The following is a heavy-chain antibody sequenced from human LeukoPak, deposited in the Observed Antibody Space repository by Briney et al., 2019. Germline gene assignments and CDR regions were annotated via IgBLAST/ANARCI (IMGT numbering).Heavy chain of an antibody. V-gene: IGHV4-61*02. CDR2: IYTSGST. CDR3: ARERAYYDILPRWFDP. Sequence: SQTLSLTCTVSGGSISSGSYYWSWIRQPAEKGLEWIGRIYTSGSTNYNPSLKSRVTISLDTSKNQFSLKLSSVTAADTAVYYCARERAYYDILPRWFDPWGQGTLVTVSS. CDR1: GGSISSGSYY. D-gene: IGHD3-9*01. J-gene: IGHJ5*02.